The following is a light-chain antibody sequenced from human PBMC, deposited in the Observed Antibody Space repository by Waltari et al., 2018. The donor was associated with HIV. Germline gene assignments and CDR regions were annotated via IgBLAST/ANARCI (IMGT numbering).Light chain of an antibody. CDR2: ASL. CDR1: QSVGTY. V-gene: IGKV3-11*01. Sequence: EIVLTQSPATLSLSPGDTATLSCRASQSVGTYLAWYQQKPGQAPRLPIFASLNRAPGIPARFSGSGSGTDFTLTISSLESEDSAIYYCQQRSNWPPITFGQGTRLEI. CDR3: QQRSNWPPIT. J-gene: IGKJ5*01.